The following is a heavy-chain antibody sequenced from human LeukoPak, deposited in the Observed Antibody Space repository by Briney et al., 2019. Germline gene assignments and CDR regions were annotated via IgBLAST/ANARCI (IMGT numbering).Heavy chain of an antibody. CDR3: AINARLIVAAGYDAFDI. V-gene: IGHV5-51*01. CDR1: GYTFTSYW. Sequence: GESLKISCKGSGYTFTSYWIGWVRQMPGKGLEWMEIIYPGDSDTRYSPSFQGQVTISADKSISTAYLQWSSLKASDTAMYYCAINARLIVAAGYDAFDIWGQGTMVTVSS. CDR2: IYPGDSDT. J-gene: IGHJ3*02. D-gene: IGHD6-13*01.